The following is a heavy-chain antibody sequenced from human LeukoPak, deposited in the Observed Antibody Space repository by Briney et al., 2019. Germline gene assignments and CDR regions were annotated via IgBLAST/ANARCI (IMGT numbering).Heavy chain of an antibody. V-gene: IGHV1-2*04. Sequence: GASVTVSCTASGYTFTGYYMHWVRQAPGQGLEWMGWINPNSGGTNYAQKFQGWVTMTRDTSISTAYMELSRLRSDDTAVYYCARADGSGSFYGMDVWGQGTTVTVSS. D-gene: IGHD3-10*01. CDR1: GYTFTGYY. J-gene: IGHJ6*02. CDR3: ARADGSGSFYGMDV. CDR2: INPNSGGT.